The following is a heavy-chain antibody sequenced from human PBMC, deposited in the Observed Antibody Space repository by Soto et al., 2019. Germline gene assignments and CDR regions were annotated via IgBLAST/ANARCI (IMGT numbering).Heavy chain of an antibody. CDR1: GFTFSDSA. V-gene: IGHV3-73*01. D-gene: IGHD2-21*01. Sequence: GGSLRLSCAASGFTFSDSAMHWVRQASGKGLEWVGRIRNKGNNYATAYTASVKGRFTISRDDSKNTVYLQMNSLKIDDTAVYSCTSRRDWTAVNPLDYWGLGTLVTVSS. CDR3: TSRRDWTAVNPLDY. J-gene: IGHJ4*02. CDR2: IRNKGNNYAT.